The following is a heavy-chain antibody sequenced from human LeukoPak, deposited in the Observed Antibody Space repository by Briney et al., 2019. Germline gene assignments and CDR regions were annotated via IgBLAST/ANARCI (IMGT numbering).Heavy chain of an antibody. V-gene: IGHV3-48*02. CDR2: ISSSSTI. D-gene: IGHD1-26*01. J-gene: IGHJ4*02. CDR3: ARDRSGSYEGCDY. CDR1: GFTFSSYS. Sequence: GGSLRLSCAASGFTFSSYSMNWVRQAPGKGLEWVSYISSSSTIYYADSVKGRFTISRDNAKSSLYLQMNSLRDEDTAVYYCARDRSGSYEGCDYWGQGTLVTVSS.